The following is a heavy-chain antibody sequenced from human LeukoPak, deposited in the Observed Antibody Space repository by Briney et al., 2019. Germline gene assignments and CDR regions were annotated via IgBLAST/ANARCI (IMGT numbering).Heavy chain of an antibody. V-gene: IGHV3-30*03. CDR2: ISYDGSYK. CDR3: ARGPRYFDY. Sequence: GGSLRLSCAASGFTFSTYGMHWVRQAPGKGLEWVAVISYDGSYKYYVDSVRGRFTISRDNSKNTLYLQMNSLRAEDTAVYYCARGPRYFDYWGQGALVTVSS. J-gene: IGHJ4*02. CDR1: GFTFSTYG.